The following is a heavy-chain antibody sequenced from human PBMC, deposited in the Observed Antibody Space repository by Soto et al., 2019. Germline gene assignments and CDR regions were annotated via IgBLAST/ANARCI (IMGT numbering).Heavy chain of an antibody. V-gene: IGHV4-39*01. CDR3: ARHKVHRYGVPTDYYYYGMDV. D-gene: IGHD5-18*01. CDR1: VGSVNSPNYY. Sequence: SETLSLTCTVSVGSVNSPNYYWGWIRQPPGKGLEWIGSIYNSASTYYNPSLKSRLTISVDTSRNQFSLKLSSVTAADTAVYYYARHKVHRYGVPTDYYYYGMDVSGQVKTCTVS. J-gene: IGHJ6*02. CDR2: IYNSAST.